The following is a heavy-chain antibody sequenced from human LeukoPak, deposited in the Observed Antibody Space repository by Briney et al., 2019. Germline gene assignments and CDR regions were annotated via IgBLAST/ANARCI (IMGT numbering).Heavy chain of an antibody. CDR2: IYWDDER. Sequence: ESGPTLVNPTQTLTLTCTFSGFSLSTSGVGVGWIRQPPGKALEWLALIYWDDERRYTPSLKSRLTITKDTSKNQVVLTMTNMDPVDTATYYCAHSGTVTTPHDAFDIWGQGTMVTVSS. V-gene: IGHV2-5*02. CDR3: AHSGTVTTPHDAFDI. CDR1: GFSLSTSGVG. D-gene: IGHD4-17*01. J-gene: IGHJ3*02.